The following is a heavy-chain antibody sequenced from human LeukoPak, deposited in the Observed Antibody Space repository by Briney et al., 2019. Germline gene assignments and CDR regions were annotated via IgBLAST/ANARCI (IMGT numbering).Heavy chain of an antibody. CDR3: VRGQTIDY. CDR1: GFTFSNYG. V-gene: IGHV3-30*02. Sequence: GGSLRLSCAASGFTFSNYGMHWVRQAPGKGLEWVAFIWYDGSNKYYADSVKGRFTISRDNSKNTLFLQMNSLRAEDTAVYYCVRGQTIDYWGQGTLVTVSS. D-gene: IGHD3-10*01. J-gene: IGHJ4*02. CDR2: IWYDGSNK.